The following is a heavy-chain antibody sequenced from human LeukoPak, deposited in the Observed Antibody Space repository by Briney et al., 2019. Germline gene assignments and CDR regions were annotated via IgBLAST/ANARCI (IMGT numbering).Heavy chain of an antibody. CDR1: GFTFSSYA. Sequence: GGSLRLSCSASGFTFSSYAMHWVRQAPGKGLEYVSSISSNGGSTYYADSVKGRFTISRDNSKNTLFLQMSSLRTEDTAVYYCASPYSGYDYNFDHWGQGTLVTAAS. CDR2: ISSNGGST. D-gene: IGHD5-12*01. J-gene: IGHJ4*02. V-gene: IGHV3-64D*06. CDR3: ASPYSGYDYNFDH.